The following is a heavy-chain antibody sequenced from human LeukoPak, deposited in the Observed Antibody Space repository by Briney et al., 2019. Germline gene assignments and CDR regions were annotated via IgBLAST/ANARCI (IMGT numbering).Heavy chain of an antibody. CDR3: ARNKGGMTTVTTNWFDP. D-gene: IGHD4-17*01. V-gene: IGHV1-18*01. J-gene: IGHJ5*02. Sequence: ASVKVSCKASGGTFSSYGISWVRQAPGQGLEWMGWISAYNGNTNYAQKLQGRVTMTTDTSTSTAYMELRSLRSDDTAVYYCARNKGGMTTVTTNWFDPWGQGTLVTVSS. CDR2: ISAYNGNT. CDR1: GGTFSSYG.